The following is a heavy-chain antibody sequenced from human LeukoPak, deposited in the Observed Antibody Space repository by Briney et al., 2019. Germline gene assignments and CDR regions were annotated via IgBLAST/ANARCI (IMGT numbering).Heavy chain of an antibody. V-gene: IGHV4-39*01. CDR2: IYYSGST. D-gene: IGHD1-1*01. Sequence: PSETLSLTCTVSGRSISSSSYYWGWIRQPPGKGLEWIGSIYYSGSTYYNPSLKSRVTISVDTSKNQFSLKLSSVTAAATAVYYCRLDLPYDMDVWGQGTTVTVSS. J-gene: IGHJ6*02. CDR3: RLDLPYDMDV. CDR1: GRSISSSSYY.